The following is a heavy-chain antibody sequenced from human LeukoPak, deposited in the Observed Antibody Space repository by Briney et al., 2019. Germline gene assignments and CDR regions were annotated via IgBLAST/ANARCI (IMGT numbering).Heavy chain of an antibody. Sequence: SGGSLRLSCAASGFILSLYSMNWVRQAPGKGLEWLSTISRNGNYIYYAGSVKGRFSISRDDARNSLFLHINSLRADDSAVYFCKRDLSAGLPGGFDSWGQGTLVSVSS. J-gene: IGHJ4*02. CDR3: KRDLSAGLPGGFDS. D-gene: IGHD2-21*02. CDR1: GFILSLYS. V-gene: IGHV3-21*06. CDR2: ISRNGNYI.